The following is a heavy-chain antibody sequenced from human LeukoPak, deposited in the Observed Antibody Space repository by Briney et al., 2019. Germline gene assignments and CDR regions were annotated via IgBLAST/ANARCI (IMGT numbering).Heavy chain of an antibody. J-gene: IGHJ3*02. Sequence: ASVKVSCKASGGTFSSYEISWVRQAPGHGLEWMGGIIPMFDTANYAQKFQDRVTITADESTSTAYMKLSSLRSEDTAVYYGAKERGTTGTPHADALDIWGQGTMVTVSS. CDR2: IIPMFDTA. D-gene: IGHD1-1*01. CDR3: AKERGTTGTPHADALDI. V-gene: IGHV1-69*13. CDR1: GGTFSSYE.